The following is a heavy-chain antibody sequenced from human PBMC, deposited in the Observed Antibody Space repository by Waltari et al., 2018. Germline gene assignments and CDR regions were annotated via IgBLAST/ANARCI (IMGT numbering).Heavy chain of an antibody. D-gene: IGHD3-16*02. J-gene: IGHJ5*02. V-gene: IGHV4-34*01. Sequence: QEQLQQWGAGLLKPSETLSLTCAVYGGSFSGYYWSWIRQPPGKGLEWIGEINHSGSTNYNPSLKSRVTISVDTSKNQFSLKLSSVTAADTAVYYCARRGSYYDYVWGSYRERWFDPWGQGTLVTVSS. CDR1: GGSFSGYY. CDR3: ARRGSYYDYVWGSYRERWFDP. CDR2: INHSGST.